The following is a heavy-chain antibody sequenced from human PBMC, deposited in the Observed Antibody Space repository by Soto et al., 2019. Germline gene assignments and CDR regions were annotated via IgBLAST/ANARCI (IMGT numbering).Heavy chain of an antibody. V-gene: IGHV4-34*01. CDR1: GGSFSGYY. D-gene: IGHD2-2*01. CDR2: INHSGST. J-gene: IGHJ6*02. Sequence: QVQLQQWGAGLLKPSETLSLTCAVYGGSFSGYYWCWIRQPPGKGLEWIGEINHSGSTNYNPSLRTRVSISVDTSKNQFSLKVSSVTAADTAVYYCARDRDIVVVPAAMRGSDYYYGMDVWGQGTTVTVSS. CDR3: ARDRDIVVVPAAMRGSDYYYGMDV.